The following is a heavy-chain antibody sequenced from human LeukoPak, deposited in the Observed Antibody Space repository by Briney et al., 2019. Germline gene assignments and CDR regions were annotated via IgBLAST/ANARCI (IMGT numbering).Heavy chain of an antibody. CDR1: GGSISSGSYY. J-gene: IGHJ6*03. CDR3: ARTDPRDYYYYYMDV. CDR2: IYYSGST. V-gene: IGHV4-61*01. Sequence: SETLSLTCTVSGGSISSGSYYWSWIRQPPGKGLEWIGYIYYSGSTNYNPSLKSRVTISVDTSKNQFSLKLSSVTAADTAVYYCARTDPRDYYYYYMDVWGKGTTVTVSS.